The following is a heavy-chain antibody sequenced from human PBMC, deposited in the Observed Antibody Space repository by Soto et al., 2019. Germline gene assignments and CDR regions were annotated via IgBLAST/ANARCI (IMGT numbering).Heavy chain of an antibody. D-gene: IGHD2-15*01. Sequence: EVQLVESGGGLVKPGGSLRLSCAASGFTFSSYSMNWVRQAPGKGLEWVSSISSSSSYIYYADSVKGRFTISRDNAKNSLSLQMNSLRAEDTAVYYCARASRSYCSGGSCYFDAFDIWGQGTMVTVSS. CDR2: ISSSSSYI. CDR1: GFTFSSYS. CDR3: ARASRSYCSGGSCYFDAFDI. V-gene: IGHV3-21*01. J-gene: IGHJ3*02.